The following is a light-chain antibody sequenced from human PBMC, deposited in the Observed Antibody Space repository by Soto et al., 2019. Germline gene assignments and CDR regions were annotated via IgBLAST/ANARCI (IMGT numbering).Light chain of an antibody. CDR2: AAS. CDR1: QSIRSY. CDR3: QLSYSTPLT. V-gene: IGKV1-39*01. Sequence: DIQMTQSPSSLSASVGDRVTITFRASQSIRSYLNWYQQKPGKSPKLLIYAASSLQSAVQSRFSGSASGTDFTLPISSLHTEDFANDYCQLSYSTPLTFGQGTKVEMK. J-gene: IGKJ1*01.